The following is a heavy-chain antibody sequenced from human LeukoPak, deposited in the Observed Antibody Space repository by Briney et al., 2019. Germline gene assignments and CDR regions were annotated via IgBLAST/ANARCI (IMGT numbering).Heavy chain of an antibody. D-gene: IGHD3-10*01. CDR2: ISGSGGTT. Sequence: GGSLRLSCAASGFTFSSYGMNWVRQAPGKGLEWVSGISGSGGTTYYADSVKGRFTISRDNSKNSLSLQVSSLRAEDTAVYYCARSYMVRGALNWFDPWGQGTLVTVSS. J-gene: IGHJ5*02. V-gene: IGHV3-23*01. CDR3: ARSYMVRGALNWFDP. CDR1: GFTFSSYG.